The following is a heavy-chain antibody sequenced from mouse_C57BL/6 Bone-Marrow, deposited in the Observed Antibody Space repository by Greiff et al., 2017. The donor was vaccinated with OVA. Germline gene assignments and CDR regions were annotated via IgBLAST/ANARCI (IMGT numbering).Heavy chain of an antibody. CDR1: GYAFSSYW. Sequence: QVQLQQSGAELVKPGASVKISCKASGYAFSSYWMNWVKQRPGKGLEWIGQIYPGDGDTNYNGKFKGKATLTADKSSSTAYMQLSSLTSEDSAVYFCARGGDYYGSSDYWGQGTTLTVSS. V-gene: IGHV1-80*01. D-gene: IGHD1-1*01. CDR3: ARGGDYYGSSDY. CDR2: IYPGDGDT. J-gene: IGHJ2*01.